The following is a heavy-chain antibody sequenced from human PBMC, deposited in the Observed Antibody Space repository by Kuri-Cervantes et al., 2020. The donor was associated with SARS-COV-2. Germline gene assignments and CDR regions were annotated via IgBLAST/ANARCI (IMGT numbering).Heavy chain of an antibody. V-gene: IGHV1-18*04. J-gene: IGHJ5*02. CDR1: GYTFSSHA. D-gene: IGHD1-1*01. Sequence: ASVKVSCKASGYTFSSHAISWVRPAPGQGLEWIGWISTYNGDTQYAQKFQGRVIMTTDTSTTTVFMDLWDLTFDDTAVYYCARLNLESGDTKFDPWGQGIPVTVSS. CDR3: ARLNLESGDTKFDP. CDR2: ISTYNGDT.